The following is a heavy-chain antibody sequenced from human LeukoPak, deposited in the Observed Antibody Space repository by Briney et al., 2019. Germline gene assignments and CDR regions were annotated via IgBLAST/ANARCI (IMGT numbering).Heavy chain of an antibody. CDR2: ISPNSGGT. V-gene: IGHV1-2*02. Sequence: ASVKVSCKPSGYTFSGFYIHWVRQAPGQGLEWMGWISPNSGGTDHAQRFQGRVTMTRDTSISTAYMELSSLRSDDTAVYYCAIQPWGSGNNWYFDLWGRGTLVTVSS. CDR3: AIQPWGSGNNWYFDL. J-gene: IGHJ2*01. D-gene: IGHD7-27*01. CDR1: GYTFSGFY.